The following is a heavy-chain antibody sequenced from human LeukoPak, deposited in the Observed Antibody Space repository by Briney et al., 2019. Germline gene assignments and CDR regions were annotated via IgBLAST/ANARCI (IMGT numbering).Heavy chain of an antibody. V-gene: IGHV3-30*03. CDR3: CPAQFGELLYPDY. CDR2: ISYDGNNK. J-gene: IGHJ4*02. D-gene: IGHD3-10*01. Sequence: GGSLRLSCEVSGFTFRTSGMHWVRQAPGKGLEWVAVISYDGNNKYYGDSVKGRFTISRDNSKKTLYLQMNSLRTEDTAVYYCCPAQFGELLYPDYWGQGTLVTVSS. CDR1: GFTFRTSG.